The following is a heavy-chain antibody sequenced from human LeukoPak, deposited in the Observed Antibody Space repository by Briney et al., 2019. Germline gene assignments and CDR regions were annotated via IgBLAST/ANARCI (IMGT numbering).Heavy chain of an antibody. J-gene: IGHJ4*02. D-gene: IGHD3-10*01. V-gene: IGHV3-23*01. CDR1: GFTFSSYS. CDR2: ISGSGGST. CDR3: AKMVRGVIGY. Sequence: GGSLRLSCAASGFTFSSYSMNWVRQAPGKGLEWVSAISGSGGSTYYADSVKGRFTISRDNSKNTLYLQMNSLRAEDTAVYYCAKMVRGVIGYWGQGTLVTVSS.